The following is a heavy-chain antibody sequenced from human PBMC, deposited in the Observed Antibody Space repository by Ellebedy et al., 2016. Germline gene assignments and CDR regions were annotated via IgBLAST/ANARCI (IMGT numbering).Heavy chain of an antibody. D-gene: IGHD3-10*01. CDR2: IWSDGTKK. Sequence: GESLKISCAASGFTFSDYAMHWVRQAPGKGPEWVAVIWSDGTKKYYTDSVRGRFTISRDTSKNTLYMQMDSLRAEDTAVYYCTRGTTLRSSGNYFDYWGQGNLVTVSS. CDR3: TRGTTLRSSGNYFDY. CDR1: GFTFSDYA. V-gene: IGHV3-33*01. J-gene: IGHJ4*02.